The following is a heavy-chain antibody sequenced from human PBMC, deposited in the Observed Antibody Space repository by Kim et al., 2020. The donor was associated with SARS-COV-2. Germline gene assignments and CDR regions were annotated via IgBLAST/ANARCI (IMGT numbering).Heavy chain of an antibody. CDR3: ARDHEGTFDI. CDR2: IKQGGSQK. J-gene: IGHJ3*02. Sequence: GGSLRLSCAASGFTFRSYWMSWVRHTPGKGLEWVTNIKQGGSQKYYVDSVKGRFTISRDNAKNSLYLQMNSLRAEDTAVYYCARDHEGTFDIWGQGTVVT. V-gene: IGHV3-7*01. D-gene: IGHD3-10*01. CDR1: GFTFRSYW.